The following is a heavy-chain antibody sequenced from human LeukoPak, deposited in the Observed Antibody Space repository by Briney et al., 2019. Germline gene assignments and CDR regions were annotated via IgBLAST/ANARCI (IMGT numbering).Heavy chain of an antibody. V-gene: IGHV3-48*01. CDR3: ARDGTGGVNYFGAGSYDS. CDR2: IRGTSSTI. D-gene: IGHD3-10*01. J-gene: IGHJ4*02. Sequence: PGGSLRLSCVASGFTFRSYSLNWVRQAPGKGLEWISYIRGTSSTIYYTDSVKGRFTISRDNGKNSLYLQMNSLEVEDTAMYYCARDGTGGVNYFGAGSYDSWGQGTLVVVSS. CDR1: GFTFRSYS.